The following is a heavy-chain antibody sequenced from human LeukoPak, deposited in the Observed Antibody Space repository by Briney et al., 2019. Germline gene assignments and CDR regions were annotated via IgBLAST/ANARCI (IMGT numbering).Heavy chain of an antibody. CDR2: INPDSGGS. V-gene: IGHV1-2*02. CDR3: ARVGWYGVAGTPIDY. J-gene: IGHJ4*02. CDR1: GYTFSAFY. D-gene: IGHD6-19*01. Sequence: GASEKVSCMTSGYTFSAFYMHWVRQAPGQGPEWMGWINPDSGGSEYGQKFQGRVTFTSDTSSTTIYMELSRLRSDDTAVYYCARVGWYGVAGTPIDYWGQGTLVTVSS.